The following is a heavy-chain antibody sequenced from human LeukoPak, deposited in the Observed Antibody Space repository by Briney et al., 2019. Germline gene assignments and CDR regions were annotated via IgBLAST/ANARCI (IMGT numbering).Heavy chain of an antibody. Sequence: ASVKVSCKASGGTFSSYAISWVRQAPGQGLEWMGGIIPIFGTANYAQKFQGRVTITTDESTSTAYMELSSLRSEDTAVYYCARGPGTGWSGPLPLYFDYWGQGTLVTVSS. CDR1: GGTFSSYA. V-gene: IGHV1-69*05. J-gene: IGHJ4*02. D-gene: IGHD6-19*01. CDR3: ARGPGTGWSGPLPLYFDY. CDR2: IIPIFGTA.